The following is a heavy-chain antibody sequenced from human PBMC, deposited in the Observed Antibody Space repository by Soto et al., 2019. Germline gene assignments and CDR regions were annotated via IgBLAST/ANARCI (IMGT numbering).Heavy chain of an antibody. CDR3: ARESSGYSSYCDY. J-gene: IGHJ4*02. V-gene: IGHV3-74*01. Sequence: EVQLVEAGGGLVQPGGSLRLSCAGSGSAFSRYWIHWVRQVLGKGLVWVSRISSDGSTTTYADSVKGRFTISRDHAKNTLYLEMSSLRVEDTAVYYCARESSGYSSYCDYWGPGTLVNVSA. CDR1: GSAFSRYW. D-gene: IGHD5-12*01. CDR2: ISSDGSTT.